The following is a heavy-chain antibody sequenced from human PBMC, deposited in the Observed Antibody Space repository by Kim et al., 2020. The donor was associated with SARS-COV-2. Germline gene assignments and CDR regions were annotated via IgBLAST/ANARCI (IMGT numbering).Heavy chain of an antibody. CDR2: ISYSGNT. V-gene: IGHV4-59*01. Sequence: SETLSLTCTVSGVSITNYYWSWVRQPPGKGLEWIGYISYSGNTHYNPSLTSRVTIPLDTSKNQFSLKLSSVTAADTAVYFCARDRGKRPKGESRKNYYQYGMDVWGHGTTVAVSS. D-gene: IGHD3-22*01. CDR3: ARDRGKRPKGESRKNYYQYGMDV. CDR1: GVSITNYY. J-gene: IGHJ6*02.